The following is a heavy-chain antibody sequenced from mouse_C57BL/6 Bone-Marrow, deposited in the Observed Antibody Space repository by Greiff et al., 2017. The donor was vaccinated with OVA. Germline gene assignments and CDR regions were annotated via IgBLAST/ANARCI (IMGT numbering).Heavy chain of an antibody. CDR2: INPNNGGT. D-gene: IGHD2-2*01. CDR3: ARIHYGYGAGPYFDY. CDR1: GYTFTDYN. J-gene: IGHJ2*01. V-gene: IGHV1-18*01. Sequence: EVQLQQSGPELVKPGASVKIPCKASGYTFTDYNMDWVKQSHGKSLEWIGDINPNNGGTIYNQKFKGKATLTVDKSSSTAYMELRSLTSEDTAVYYCARIHYGYGAGPYFDYWGQGTTLTVSS.